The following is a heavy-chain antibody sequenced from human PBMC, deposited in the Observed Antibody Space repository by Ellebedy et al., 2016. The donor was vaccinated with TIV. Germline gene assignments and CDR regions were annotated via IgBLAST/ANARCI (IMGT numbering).Heavy chain of an antibody. V-gene: IGHV3-23*01. CDR3: AGREPMDV. CDR1: GFTFSSYA. Sequence: PGGSLRLSCAASGFTFSSYAMSWVRQAPVKGLEWVSSIRSNSDTISYADSVKGRFTISRDNSKNTLYLQMNSLRAEDTAVYYCAGREPMDVWGQGTTVTVSS. D-gene: IGHD1-14*01. J-gene: IGHJ6*02. CDR2: IRSNSDTI.